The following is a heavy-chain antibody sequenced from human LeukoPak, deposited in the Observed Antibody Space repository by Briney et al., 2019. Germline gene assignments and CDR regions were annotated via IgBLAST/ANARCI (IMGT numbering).Heavy chain of an antibody. CDR3: ARERGYYDSSGYRTDAFDI. V-gene: IGHV1-2*02. Sequence: ASVTVSCKASGYTFTGYYMHWVRQAPGQGLEWMGWINPNSGGTNYAQKFQGRVTMTRDTSINTAYMELSRLRSDDTAVYYCARERGYYDSSGYRTDAFDIWGQGTMVTVSS. CDR1: GYTFTGYY. CDR2: INPNSGGT. J-gene: IGHJ3*02. D-gene: IGHD3-22*01.